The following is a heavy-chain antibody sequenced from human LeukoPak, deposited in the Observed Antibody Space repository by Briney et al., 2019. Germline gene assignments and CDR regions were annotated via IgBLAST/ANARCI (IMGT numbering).Heavy chain of an antibody. J-gene: IGHJ4*02. Sequence: GGSLRLSCAASGFTFSSYAMHWVRQAPGKGPEWVAVISYDGSNKYYADSVKGRFTISRDNSKNTLYLQMNSLRAEDTAVYYCAKYGSGSYHFDYWGQGTLVTVSS. D-gene: IGHD3-10*01. CDR1: GFTFSSYA. CDR3: AKYGSGSYHFDY. CDR2: ISYDGSNK. V-gene: IGHV3-30-3*01.